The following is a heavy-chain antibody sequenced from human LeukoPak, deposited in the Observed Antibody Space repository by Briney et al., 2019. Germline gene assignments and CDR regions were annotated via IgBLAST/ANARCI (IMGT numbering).Heavy chain of an antibody. Sequence: GASVKVSCKASRYTFTSYYMYWVRQAPGQGLEWMGISNPSGGSTSYAQKFQGRATMTRDTSTSTVYMELSSLRSEDTAVYYCARINTNRAKVFAIFGVDYYYYYMDVWGKGTTVTVSS. CDR3: ARINTNRAKVFAIFGVDYYYYYMDV. V-gene: IGHV1-46*01. CDR1: RYTFTSYY. J-gene: IGHJ6*03. CDR2: SNPSGGST. D-gene: IGHD3-3*01.